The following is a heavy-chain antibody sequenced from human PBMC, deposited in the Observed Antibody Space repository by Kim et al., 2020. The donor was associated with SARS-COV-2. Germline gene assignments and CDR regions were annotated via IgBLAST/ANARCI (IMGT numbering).Heavy chain of an antibody. Sequence: GGSLRLSCAASGFTFSSYWMSWVRQAPGKGLEWVANIKQDGSEKYYVDSVKGRFTISRDNAKNSLYLQMNSLRAEDTAVYYCARDIVVVPAASYYYGMDVWGRGTTVTVSS. V-gene: IGHV3-7*03. J-gene: IGHJ6*02. D-gene: IGHD2-2*01. CDR3: ARDIVVVPAASYYYGMDV. CDR1: GFTFSSYW. CDR2: IKQDGSEK.